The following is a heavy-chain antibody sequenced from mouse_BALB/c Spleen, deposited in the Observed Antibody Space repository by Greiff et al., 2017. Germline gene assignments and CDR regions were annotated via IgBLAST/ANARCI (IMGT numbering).Heavy chain of an antibody. D-gene: IGHD2-1*01. CDR1: GYTFTSYV. CDR3: AREESYYGNYAAMDY. CDR2: INPYNDGT. Sequence: EVKLQESGPELVKPGASVKMSCKASGYTFTSYVMHWVKQKPGQGLEWIGYINPYNDGTKYNEKFKGKATLTSDKSSSTAYMELSSLTSEDSAVYYCAREESYYGNYAAMDYWGQGTSVTVSS. V-gene: IGHV1-14*01. J-gene: IGHJ4*01.